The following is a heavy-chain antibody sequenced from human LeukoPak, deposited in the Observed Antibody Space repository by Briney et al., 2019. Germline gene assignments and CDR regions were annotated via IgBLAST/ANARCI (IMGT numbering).Heavy chain of an antibody. D-gene: IGHD1-1*01. CDR1: GDSVSSNNAA. J-gene: IGHJ3*01. V-gene: IGHV6-1*01. Sequence: SQTLSLTCAISGDSVSSNNAAWNWIRQSPSRGLEWLGRTYYRSKWYNDYAVSMESRITFNPDTSKNHFSLQLNSVTPEDTAVYYCARDPLTNDAFDLWGQGTMVTVSS. CDR2: TYYRSKWYN. CDR3: ARDPLTNDAFDL.